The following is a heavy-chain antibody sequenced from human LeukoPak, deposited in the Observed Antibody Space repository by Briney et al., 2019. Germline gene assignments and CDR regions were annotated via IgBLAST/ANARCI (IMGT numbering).Heavy chain of an antibody. D-gene: IGHD2-2*01. J-gene: IGHJ4*02. V-gene: IGHV1-18*01. CDR2: ISAYNGNT. CDR1: GYTFTSYG. Sequence: GASVKVSCKASGYTFTSYGISWVRQAPGQGLEWMGWISAYNGNTNYAQKLRGRVTMTTDTSTSTAYMELRSLRPDDTAVYYCATQYCSSTSCYPYWVDYWGQGTLVTVSS. CDR3: ATQYCSSTSCYPYWVDY.